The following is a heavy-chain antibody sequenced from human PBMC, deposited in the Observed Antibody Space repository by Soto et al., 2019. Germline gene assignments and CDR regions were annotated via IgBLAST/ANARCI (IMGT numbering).Heavy chain of an antibody. J-gene: IGHJ4*02. CDR3: SRDDSDWFFN. V-gene: IGHV3-23*01. CDR2: LTSNDGET. Sequence: GGSLRLSCAVSGFSISPYAMIWVRQAPGKGLEWVSSLTSNDGETTYADSVKGRFIISRDNSRNTLYLQMNSLESEDTAVYYCSRDDSDWFFNWGRGTLVTVSS. CDR1: GFSISPYA. D-gene: IGHD3-9*01.